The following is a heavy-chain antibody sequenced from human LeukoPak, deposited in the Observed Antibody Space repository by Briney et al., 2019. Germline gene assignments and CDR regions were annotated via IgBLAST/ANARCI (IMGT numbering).Heavy chain of an antibody. D-gene: IGHD6-6*01. CDR1: GYTFTSYW. V-gene: IGHV5-51*01. J-gene: IGHJ5*02. CDR2: IYPGDSDT. CDR3: ARLIVGSSSTGWFDP. Sequence: GESQKISCQSSGYTFTSYWIDWVRQMPGKGLQWMGIIYPGDSDTTYSPSFQGQVTISADKSISTAYLQWSSLKASDTAIYYCARLIVGSSSTGWFDPWGQGTLVTVSS.